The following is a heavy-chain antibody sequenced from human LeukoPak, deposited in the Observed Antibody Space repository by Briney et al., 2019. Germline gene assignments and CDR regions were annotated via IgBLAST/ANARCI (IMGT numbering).Heavy chain of an antibody. Sequence: SETLSLTCTVSGGSISSSSHYWGWIRQPPGKGLEWIGSIYSNGNTYYNASLKSQVSISIDTSKNQFSLRLTSVTAADTAVYYCARQTGSGLFILPGGQGTLVTVSS. V-gene: IGHV4-39*01. CDR2: IYSNGNT. CDR1: GGSISSSSHY. D-gene: IGHD3/OR15-3a*01. CDR3: ARQTGSGLFILP. J-gene: IGHJ4*02.